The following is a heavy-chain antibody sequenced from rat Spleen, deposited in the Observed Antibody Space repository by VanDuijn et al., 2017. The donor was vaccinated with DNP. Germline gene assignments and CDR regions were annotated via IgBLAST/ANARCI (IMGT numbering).Heavy chain of an antibody. D-gene: IGHD1-11*01. Sequence: EVQLVESGGGLVQPGRSLKLSCAASGFTFSDYNMAWVRQAPKKGLEWVATISYDGSSTYYRDSVKGRFTISRDNAKSTLYLQMDSLRSEDTATYYCARISGLVGRAVDWYFDFWGPGTMVTVSS. CDR1: GFTFSDYN. V-gene: IGHV5-7*01. J-gene: IGHJ1*01. CDR3: ARISGLVGRAVDWYFDF. CDR2: ISYDGSST.